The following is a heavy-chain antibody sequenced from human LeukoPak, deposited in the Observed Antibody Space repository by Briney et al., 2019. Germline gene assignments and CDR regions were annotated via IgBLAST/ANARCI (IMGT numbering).Heavy chain of an antibody. CDR2: INPKTGGT. CDR1: GYTFSDYF. D-gene: IGHD4-17*01. V-gene: IGHV1-2*02. CDR3: TRAFEYGWFDP. J-gene: IGHJ5*02. Sequence: ASVKVSCKASGYTFSDYFMHWVRQAPGLGLEWMGWINPKTGGTTYAQNFQGRVTMTRDMSITTAYMDLSRLRSDDTAVYYCTRAFEYGWFDPWGQGTLVIVSS.